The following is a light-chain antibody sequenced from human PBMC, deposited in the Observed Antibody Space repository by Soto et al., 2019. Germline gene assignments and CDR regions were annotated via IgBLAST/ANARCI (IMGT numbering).Light chain of an antibody. CDR2: AAS. CDR1: RSVGNN. V-gene: IGKV3-11*01. J-gene: IGKJ4*01. CDR3: QQHADWPLT. Sequence: EIVLSQSPATLSLSPGARATLSCRASRSVGNNIAWDQKKPGQAPGLLISAASTKATGIPAWYSGSGSGTDFTLTISSLEPEDFAGYYCQQHADWPLTFGGGTKVEIK.